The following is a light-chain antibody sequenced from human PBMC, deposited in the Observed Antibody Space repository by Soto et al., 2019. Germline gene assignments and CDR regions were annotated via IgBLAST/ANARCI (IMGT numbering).Light chain of an antibody. Sequence: QRVRTHPAYGSRAAGRSRRIICTETSSDVGSYNLVSWYQQHPGKAPKLMIYEGSKRPSGVSNRFSGSKSGNTASLTISGLQAEDEADYYCCSYAGGSTFVYVFGTGTKVTVL. V-gene: IGLV2-23*03. CDR1: SSDVGSYNL. CDR2: EGS. CDR3: CSYAGGSTFVYV. J-gene: IGLJ1*01.